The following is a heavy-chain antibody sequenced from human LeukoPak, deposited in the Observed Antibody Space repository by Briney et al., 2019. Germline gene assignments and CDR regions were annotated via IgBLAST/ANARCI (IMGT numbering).Heavy chain of an antibody. CDR2: INWNGGST. CDR3: ARDITYYGSGSVDY. D-gene: IGHD3-10*01. V-gene: IGHV3-20*01. Sequence: PGGSLRLSCAASGFTFDDYGMSWVRQAPGKGLEWVSGINWNGGSTGYADSVKGRFTISRDNAKNSLYLQMNSLRAEDTALYHCARDITYYGSGSVDYWGQGTLVTVSS. J-gene: IGHJ4*02. CDR1: GFTFDDYG.